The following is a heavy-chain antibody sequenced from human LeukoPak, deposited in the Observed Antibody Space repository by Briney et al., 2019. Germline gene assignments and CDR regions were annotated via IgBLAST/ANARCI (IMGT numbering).Heavy chain of an antibody. V-gene: IGHV1-3*01. CDR3: ARAHSDSSGYYRTDEYFQH. D-gene: IGHD3-22*01. CDR2: INAGNGNT. J-gene: IGHJ1*01. CDR1: GYTFTSYA. Sequence: GASVKVSCKASGYTFTSYAMHWVRQAPGQRLEWMGWINAGNGNTKYSQKFQGRVTITRDTSASTAYMEPSSLRSEDTAVYYCARAHSDSSGYYRTDEYFQHWGQGTLVTVSS.